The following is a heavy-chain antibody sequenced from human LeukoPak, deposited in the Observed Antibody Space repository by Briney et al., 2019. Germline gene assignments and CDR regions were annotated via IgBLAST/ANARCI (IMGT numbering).Heavy chain of an antibody. CDR2: IYYSGST. CDR1: GGSFSGYY. Sequence: SETLSLTCAVYGGSFSGYYWSWIRQPPGKGLEWIGYIYYSGSTYYNPSLKSRVTISVDTSKNQFSLKLSSVTAADTAVYYCARVSPYDSSGYHKGAFDIWGQGTMVTVSS. CDR3: ARVSPYDSSGYHKGAFDI. V-gene: IGHV4-34*01. J-gene: IGHJ3*02. D-gene: IGHD3-22*01.